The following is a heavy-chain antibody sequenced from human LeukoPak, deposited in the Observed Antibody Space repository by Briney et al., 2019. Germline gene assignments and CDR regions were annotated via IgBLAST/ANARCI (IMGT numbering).Heavy chain of an antibody. J-gene: IGHJ6*02. CDR2: INHSGST. CDR3: ARYSSSSGGMDV. CDR1: GGSFSGYY. Sequence: SETLSLTCAVYGGSFSGYYWSWIRQPPGKGLEWIGEINHSGSTNYNPSLKRRVTISVDTSKNQFSLKLSSVTAADTAVYYCARYSSSSGGMDVWGQGTTVTVSS. D-gene: IGHD6-6*01. V-gene: IGHV4-34*01.